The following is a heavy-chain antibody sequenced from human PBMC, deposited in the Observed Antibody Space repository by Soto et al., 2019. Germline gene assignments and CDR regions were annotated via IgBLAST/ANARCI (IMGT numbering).Heavy chain of an antibody. J-gene: IGHJ3*02. Sequence: EVQLVESGGGLVQPGGSLKLSCAASGFTFSGSAMHWVRQASGKGLEWVGRIRSKANSYATAYAASVKGRFTISRDDSKNTAYLQMNSLKTEDTAVYYCTRPIAGTQGRHLYHDAFDIWGQGTMVTVSS. CDR3: TRPIAGTQGRHLYHDAFDI. CDR2: IRSKANSYAT. V-gene: IGHV3-73*01. D-gene: IGHD6-13*01. CDR1: GFTFSGSA.